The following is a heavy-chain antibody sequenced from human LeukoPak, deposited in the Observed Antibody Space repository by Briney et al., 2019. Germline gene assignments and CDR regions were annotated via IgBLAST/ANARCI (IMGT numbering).Heavy chain of an antibody. CDR1: GFTFSSYS. V-gene: IGHV3-21*01. Sequence: GGSLRLSCAASGFTFSSYSMNWVRQAPGKGLEWVSSISSSSSYIYYADSVKGRFTISRDNAKNSLYLQMNSLRAEDTAVYYCARGEYFGWLPHGHKAYYYYYGMDVWGQGTTVTVSS. CDR2: ISSSSSYI. J-gene: IGHJ6*02. CDR3: ARGEYFGWLPHGHKAYYYYYGMDV. D-gene: IGHD3-9*01.